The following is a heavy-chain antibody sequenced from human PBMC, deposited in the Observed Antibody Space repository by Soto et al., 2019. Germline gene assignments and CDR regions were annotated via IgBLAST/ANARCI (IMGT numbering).Heavy chain of an antibody. D-gene: IGHD2-2*01. V-gene: IGHV3-33*01. J-gene: IGHJ5*02. Sequence: GGSLRLSCAASGFTFSSYGMHWVRQAPGKGLEWVAVIWYDGSNKYYADSVKGRFTISRDNSKNTLYLQMNSLRAEDTAVYYCARDSSPAVVPAANWFDPWGQGTLVTVSS. CDR3: ARDSSPAVVPAANWFDP. CDR1: GFTFSSYG. CDR2: IWYDGSNK.